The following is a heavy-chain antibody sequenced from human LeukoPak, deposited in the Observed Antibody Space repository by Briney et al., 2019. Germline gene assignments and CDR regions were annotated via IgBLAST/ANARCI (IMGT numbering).Heavy chain of an antibody. CDR2: INSDGSST. J-gene: IGHJ4*02. Sequence: GGSLRLSCAASGFTFSNYWRHWVRQAPGKGLVWVSRINSDGSSTTYADSVKGRFTISRDNAKNTLYLQMNSLRVEDTALYYCAREDLFDYWGQGTLVTVSS. CDR1: GFTFSNYW. CDR3: AREDLFDY. V-gene: IGHV3-74*01.